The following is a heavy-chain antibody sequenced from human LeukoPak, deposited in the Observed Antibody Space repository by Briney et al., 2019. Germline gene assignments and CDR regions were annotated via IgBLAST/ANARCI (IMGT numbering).Heavy chain of an antibody. Sequence: PGGSLRLSCAASGFTFSSYSMNWVRQAPGKGLEWVSYISSSSSIIYYADSVKGRFTISRDNAKNSLYLQMNSPRAEDTAVYYCARDPFMDYGSGIGYYMDVWGKGTTVTVSS. V-gene: IGHV3-48*04. CDR2: ISSSSSII. J-gene: IGHJ6*03. CDR1: GFTFSSYS. D-gene: IGHD3-10*01. CDR3: ARDPFMDYGSGIGYYMDV.